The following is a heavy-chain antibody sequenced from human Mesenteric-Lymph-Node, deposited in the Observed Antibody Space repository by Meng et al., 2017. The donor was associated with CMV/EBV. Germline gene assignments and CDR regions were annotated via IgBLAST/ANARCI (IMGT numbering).Heavy chain of an antibody. V-gene: IGHV3-9*01. CDR3: AKGAAYINYAGGYY. CDR2: ISWNSGSI. CDR1: GFTFDDYA. D-gene: IGHD4-11*01. J-gene: IGHJ4*02. Sequence: SLKISCAASGFTFDDYAMHWVRQAPGKGLEWVSGISWNSGSIGYADSVKGRFTISRDNAKNSLYLQMNSLRAEDTALYYCAKGAAYINYAGGYYWGQGTLVTVSS.